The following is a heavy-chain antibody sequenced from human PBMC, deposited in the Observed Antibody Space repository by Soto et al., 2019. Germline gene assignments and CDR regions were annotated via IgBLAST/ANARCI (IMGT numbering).Heavy chain of an antibody. V-gene: IGHV4-4*02. D-gene: IGHD1-26*01. Sequence: VQLQESGPGLVKPSGTLSLTCTVSGGSISTTNWWSWVRQSPGKGLEWIGEILHIGSTNYNPSLKSRVTISIDKSKNQFSLRLSSVTAADTAVYYCASGLDSDGLYNGGHPWGQGTLVSVSS. CDR1: GGSISTTNW. CDR2: ILHIGST. J-gene: IGHJ5*02. CDR3: ASGLDSDGLYNGGHP.